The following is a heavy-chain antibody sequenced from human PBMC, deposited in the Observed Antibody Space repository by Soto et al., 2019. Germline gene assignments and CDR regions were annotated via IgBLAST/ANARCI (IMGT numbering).Heavy chain of an antibody. CDR3: AHRRYDNIWGSFRGFDY. J-gene: IGHJ4*02. Sequence: QITLKESGPTLVKATQTLTLTCTFSGFSLSTRGVGVGWIRQPPGKALEWLALIYWDDDKPYSPSLKSRLTITKDTSKNQVVLTMTNMDPVDTATYFCAHRRYDNIWGSFRGFDYWGQGTLVTVSS. V-gene: IGHV2-5*02. CDR1: GFSLSTRGVG. CDR2: IYWDDDK. D-gene: IGHD3-16*02.